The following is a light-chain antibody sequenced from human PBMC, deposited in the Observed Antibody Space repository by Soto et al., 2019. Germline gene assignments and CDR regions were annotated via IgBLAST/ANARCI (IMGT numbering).Light chain of an antibody. Sequence: EIVLTQSPGPLSLSPGERATLSCRASQSVSDMYLAWYQQKPGQAPRLLIYASNRATGIPDRFSGSGSGTDFTRTISRLEPEGFAGYYCQHYGTSALFGGGTKVEIK. CDR1: QSVSDMY. CDR3: QHYGTSAL. V-gene: IGKV3-20*01. CDR2: AS. J-gene: IGKJ4*02.